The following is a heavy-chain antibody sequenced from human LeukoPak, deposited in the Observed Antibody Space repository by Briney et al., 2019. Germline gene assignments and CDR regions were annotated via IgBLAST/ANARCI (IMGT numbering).Heavy chain of an antibody. J-gene: IGHJ4*02. V-gene: IGHV4-59*08. D-gene: IGHD5-18*01. Sequence: NSSETLSLTCTVSSGSVTTHYWAWIRQPPGKGLEWIGFVSKTGDTNYNPSLKSRVSISVDTTKNTFSLNLRSLIAADTAVYYCARGLINSYGSFDSWGQGTLVTVPS. CDR1: SGSVTTHY. CDR3: ARGLINSYGSFDS. CDR2: VSKTGDT.